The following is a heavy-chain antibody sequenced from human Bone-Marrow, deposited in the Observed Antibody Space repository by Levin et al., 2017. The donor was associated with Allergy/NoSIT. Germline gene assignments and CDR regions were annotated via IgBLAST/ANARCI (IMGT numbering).Heavy chain of an antibody. CDR3: AREEAAGIIDGFDI. V-gene: IGHV4-31*03. D-gene: IGHD2-15*01. CDR2: IYWSGNA. Sequence: LSQTLSLTCTVSGASISSGGYFWSWIRQHSGKGLEWIGYIYWSGNAYYNPSLRSRVTISVDTSKNQFSLNLTSVTAADTAMYYCAREEAAGIIDGFDIWGQGTMVTVSS. CDR1: GASISSGGYF. J-gene: IGHJ3*02.